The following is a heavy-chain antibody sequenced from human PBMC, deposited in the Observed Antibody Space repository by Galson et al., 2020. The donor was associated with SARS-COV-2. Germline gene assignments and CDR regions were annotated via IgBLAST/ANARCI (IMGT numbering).Heavy chain of an antibody. V-gene: IGHV1-2*02. J-gene: IGHJ4*02. D-gene: IGHD3-10*01. CDR1: GYPFTGYY. CDR2: INPNSGGT. Sequence: ASVKVSCKASGYPFTGYYMHWVRQAPGQGLEWMGWINPNSGGTNYAQKFQGRVTMTRDTSISTAYMELSRLRSDDTAVYYCARGERGYYGSVSYLKFDYWGQGALVSVSS. CDR3: ARGERGYYGSVSYLKFDY.